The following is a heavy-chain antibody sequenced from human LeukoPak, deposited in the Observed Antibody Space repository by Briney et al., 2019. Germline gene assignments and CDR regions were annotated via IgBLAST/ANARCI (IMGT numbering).Heavy chain of an antibody. D-gene: IGHD3-22*01. CDR1: GYTFTGYY. CDR3: ARVLDDSGGYYFILGAFDI. CDR2: INPNSGGT. V-gene: IGHV1-2*02. Sequence: ASVKVSCNASGYTFTGYYMHWVRQAPGQGLEWMGWINPNSGGTNYAQKFQGRVTMTRDTSISTAYMELSRLRSDDTAVYYCARVLDDSGGYYFILGAFDIWGLGTMVTVSS. J-gene: IGHJ3*02.